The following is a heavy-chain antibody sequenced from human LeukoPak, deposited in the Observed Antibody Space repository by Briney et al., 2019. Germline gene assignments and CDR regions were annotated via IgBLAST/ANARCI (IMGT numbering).Heavy chain of an antibody. CDR3: AKVPAATRGAFDT. V-gene: IGHV3-9*01. Sequence: PGRSLRLSCAASGFSFDDYAMHWVRQAPGKGLEWVSGISWNSGSIGYADSVKGRFTISRDNAKNSLYLQMNSLRAEDTALYYCAKVPAATRGAFDTWGQGTMVTVSS. CDR2: ISWNSGSI. D-gene: IGHD2-2*01. J-gene: IGHJ3*02. CDR1: GFSFDDYA.